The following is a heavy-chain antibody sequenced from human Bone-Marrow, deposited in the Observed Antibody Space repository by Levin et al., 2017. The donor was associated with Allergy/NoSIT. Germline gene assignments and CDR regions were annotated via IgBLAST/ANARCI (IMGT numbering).Heavy chain of an antibody. CDR3: ARYLQAAAGTGGGYYYYGMDV. V-gene: IGHV1-8*01. CDR2: MNPNSGNT. D-gene: IGHD6-13*01. J-gene: IGHJ6*02. CDR1: GYTFTSYD. Sequence: ASVKVSCKASGYTFTSYDINWVRQATGQGLEWMGWMNPNSGNTGYAQKFQGRVTMTRNTSISTAYMELSSLRSEDTAVYYCARYLQAAAGTGGGYYYYGMDVWGQGTTVTVSS.